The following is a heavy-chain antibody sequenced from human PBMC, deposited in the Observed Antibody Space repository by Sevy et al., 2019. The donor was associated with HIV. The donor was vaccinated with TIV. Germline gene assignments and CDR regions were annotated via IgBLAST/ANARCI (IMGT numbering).Heavy chain of an antibody. Sequence: GGSLRLSCEASEFTFGNYWMIWIRQAPGKGLEWVAAINQDGSGEKCVDSMKGRFTISRDNAKNSLYLQMNSLRDEDTAVYYCARLSCGGGTCYSAFDIWGQGTVVTVS. J-gene: IGHJ3*02. CDR1: EFTFGNYW. CDR3: ARLSCGGGTCYSAFDI. CDR2: INQDGSGE. V-gene: IGHV3-7*01. D-gene: IGHD2-21*02.